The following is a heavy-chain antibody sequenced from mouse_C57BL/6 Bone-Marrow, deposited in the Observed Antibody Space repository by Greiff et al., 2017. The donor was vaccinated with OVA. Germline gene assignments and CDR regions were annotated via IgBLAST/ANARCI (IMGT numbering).Heavy chain of an antibody. J-gene: IGHJ4*01. V-gene: IGHV1-74*01. D-gene: IGHD1-1*01. CDR1: GYTFTSYW. CDR2: IHPSDSDT. Sequence: QVHVKQPGAELVKPGASVKVSCKASGYTFTSYWMHWVKQRPGQGLEWIGRIHPSDSDTNYNQKFKGKATLTVDKSSSTAYMQLSSLTSEDSAVYYCAIVYYYGSSPHAMDYWGQGTSVTVSS. CDR3: AIVYYYGSSPHAMDY.